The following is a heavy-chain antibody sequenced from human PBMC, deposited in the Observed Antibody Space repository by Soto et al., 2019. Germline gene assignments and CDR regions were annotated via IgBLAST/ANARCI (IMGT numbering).Heavy chain of an antibody. CDR1: GYSFASHW. CDR2: IYPGDSDT. V-gene: IGHV5-51*01. CDR3: ARYSGSYWHYLDF. Sequence: PGESLKISCKGSGYSFASHWVAWVRQMPEKGLEWIGTIYPGDSDTKYSSAFRGHVTISADTSVSTAYLQWRSLEATDSAISYCARYSGSYWHYLDFWGQGTLVTVSS. D-gene: IGHD1-26*01. J-gene: IGHJ4*02.